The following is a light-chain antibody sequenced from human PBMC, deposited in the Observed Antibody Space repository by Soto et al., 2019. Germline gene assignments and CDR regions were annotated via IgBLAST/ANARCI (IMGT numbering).Light chain of an antibody. J-gene: IGKJ4*01. CDR2: AAS. CDR3: QQSFTTLA. Sequence: DIPMTQSPSSLSASVGDRVTITCRASQGITNSLNWYQQKPGRAPKLLIYAASSLQSGVPSRFSGSGFGTDFTLTIRNVQPEDFATYFCQQSFTTLAFGGGTKVEIK. CDR1: QGITNS. V-gene: IGKV1-39*01.